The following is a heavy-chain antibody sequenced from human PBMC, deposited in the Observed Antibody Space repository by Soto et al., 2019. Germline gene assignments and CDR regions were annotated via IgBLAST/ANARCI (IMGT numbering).Heavy chain of an antibody. V-gene: IGHV1-18*01. CDR1: GYTFRSYG. CDR2: ISGYNGNT. CDR3: AKADSNYAGRFSYYYMDV. Sequence: QVQLVQSGTEVKKPGASVKVSCKASGYTFRSYGISWVRQAPGQGLEWMGWISGYNGNTHYSQKFQGKVTMTTXTXTSXXXXXXXXXXXXDXAVYYCAKADSNYAGRFSYYYMDVWGTGTMVTVSS. D-gene: IGHD4-4*01. J-gene: IGHJ6*03.